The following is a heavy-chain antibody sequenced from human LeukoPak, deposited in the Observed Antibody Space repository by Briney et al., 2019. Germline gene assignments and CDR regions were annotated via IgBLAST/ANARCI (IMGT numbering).Heavy chain of an antibody. D-gene: IGHD3-22*01. Sequence: SETLSLTCAVYGGSFSGYYWNWIRQPPGKGLEWIGEINHSGSTNYNPSLKSRVTISVDTSKNQFSLKLSSVTAADTAVYYCARVPLYYDSSALDYWGQGTLVTVSS. V-gene: IGHV4-34*01. CDR1: GGSFSGYY. CDR2: INHSGST. CDR3: ARVPLYYDSSALDY. J-gene: IGHJ4*02.